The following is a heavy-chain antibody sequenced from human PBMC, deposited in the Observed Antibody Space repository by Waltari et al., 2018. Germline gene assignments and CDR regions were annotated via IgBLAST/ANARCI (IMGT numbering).Heavy chain of an antibody. CDR3: ARVPLAVAARGYFDL. Sequence: QVQLQQWGAGLLKPSETLSLTCAVYGGSFSGYYWSWIRQPPGKGLEWIGEIKQSGRINYNPSCKSRVTISVDTSKNQFSLKLSSVTAADTAVYYCARVPLAVAARGYFDLWGRGTLVTVSS. J-gene: IGHJ2*01. CDR1: GGSFSGYY. CDR2: IKQSGRI. D-gene: IGHD6-19*01. V-gene: IGHV4-34*01.